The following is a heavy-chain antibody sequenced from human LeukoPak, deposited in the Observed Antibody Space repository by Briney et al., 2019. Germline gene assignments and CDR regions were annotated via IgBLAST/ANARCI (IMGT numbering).Heavy chain of an antibody. CDR1: GYTFTSYG. J-gene: IGHJ6*02. Sequence: ASVKVSCKASGYTFTSYGISWVRQAPGQGLEWIGWISAYNGNTNYAQKLQGRVTMTTDTSMSTAYMELRSLRSDDTAVYYCARARYCSSTSCYDYYYYGMDVWGQGTTVTVSS. D-gene: IGHD2-2*01. V-gene: IGHV1-18*01. CDR2: ISAYNGNT. CDR3: ARARYCSSTSCYDYYYYGMDV.